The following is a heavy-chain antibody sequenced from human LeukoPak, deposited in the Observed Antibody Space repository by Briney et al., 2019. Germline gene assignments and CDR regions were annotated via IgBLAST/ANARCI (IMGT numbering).Heavy chain of an antibody. CDR2: IRYDGSNK. V-gene: IGHV3-30*02. J-gene: IGHJ4*02. Sequence: GGSLRLSCAASGFTFSSYTMNWVRQAPGKGLEWVAFIRYDGSNKYYADSVKGRFTTSRDNSKNTLYLQMNSLRAGDTAVYYCAKPHFDDWGQGTLVTVSS. CDR1: GFTFSSYT. CDR3: AKPHFDD.